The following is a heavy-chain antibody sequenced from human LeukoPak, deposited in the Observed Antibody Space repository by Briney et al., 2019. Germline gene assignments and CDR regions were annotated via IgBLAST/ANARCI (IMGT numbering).Heavy chain of an antibody. CDR1: GGSISSSSYS. D-gene: IGHD3-16*01. CDR2: LYNSGST. J-gene: IGHJ6*03. Sequence: SETLSLTCTVSGGSISSSSYSWSWIRQPAGKGLEWIGRLYNSGSTNYNPSLKSRVTMSVDTSKNQFSLRLTSVTAADTAVYYCARGRLGGFGYYYYYMDVWGKETTVTISS. CDR3: ARGRLGGFGYYYYYMDV. V-gene: IGHV4-61*02.